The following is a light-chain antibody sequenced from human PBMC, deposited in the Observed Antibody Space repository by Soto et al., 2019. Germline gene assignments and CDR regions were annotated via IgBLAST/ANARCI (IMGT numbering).Light chain of an antibody. V-gene: IGKV1-39*01. CDR2: AAY. J-gene: IGKJ1*01. Sequence: DIQMTQSPSSLSASVGDTITITCRASQRISTHLNWYQQKPGKAPNLLIYAAYNLQSGIPSRFSCSGSVTEFTLTISSLQPDDFATYYCPQSYSTPRTVGPGTTV. CDR3: PQSYSTPRT. CDR1: QRISTH.